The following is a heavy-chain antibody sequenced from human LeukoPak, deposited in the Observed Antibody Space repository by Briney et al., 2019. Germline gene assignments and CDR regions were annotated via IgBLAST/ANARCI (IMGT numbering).Heavy chain of an antibody. CDR3: ASGVVVPAANNYYYMDV. Sequence: PETLSLTCAVYGGSFSGYYWSWIRQPPGKGLEWIGEINHSGSTNYNPSLKSRVTISVDTSKNQFSLKLSSVTAADTAVYYCASGVVVPAANNYYYMDVWGKGTTVTVSS. V-gene: IGHV4-34*01. D-gene: IGHD2-2*01. CDR1: GGSFSGYY. CDR2: INHSGST. J-gene: IGHJ6*03.